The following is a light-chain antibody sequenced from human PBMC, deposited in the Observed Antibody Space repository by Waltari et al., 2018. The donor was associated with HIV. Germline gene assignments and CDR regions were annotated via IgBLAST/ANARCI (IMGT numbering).Light chain of an antibody. CDR3: AAWDDSLNGLL. CDR1: SSNIGSNA. J-gene: IGLJ2*01. V-gene: IGLV1-44*01. CDR2: SNN. Sequence: QSVLTQPPSASGTPGQGVTISCSGSSSNIGSNAGNWYRQLPGTAPKVLIYSNNQRPSGVPDRFSGSKSGTSASLAISGLQSEDDADYYCAAWDDSLNGLLFGGGTKLTVL.